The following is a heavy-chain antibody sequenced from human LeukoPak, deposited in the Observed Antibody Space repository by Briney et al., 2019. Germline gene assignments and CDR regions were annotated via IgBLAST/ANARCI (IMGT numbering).Heavy chain of an antibody. CDR2: IHYSGST. J-gene: IGHJ6*02. Sequence: SQTPFLISSVSAGFIISGYYYCRWIRHPPGELLWGTGYIHYSGSTYYNPSLKSRVTISVDTSKNQFSLKLSSVTAADTAVYYCARWRPETVVGYQHRGNYYGMDVWGQGTTVTVSS. D-gene: IGHD2-2*01. CDR1: AGFIISGYYY. V-gene: IGHV4-30-4*01. CDR3: ARWRPETVVGYQHRGNYYGMDV.